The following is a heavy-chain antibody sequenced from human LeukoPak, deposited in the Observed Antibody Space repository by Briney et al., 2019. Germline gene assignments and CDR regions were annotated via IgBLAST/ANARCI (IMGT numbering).Heavy chain of an antibody. CDR1: GFTFSSYA. D-gene: IGHD3-10*01. Sequence: PGGSLRLSCAASGFTFSSYAMSWVRQAPGKGLEWVSATSGSGGSTYYADSVKGRFTISRDNSKNTLYLQMNSLRAEDTAVYYCAKDLSMVRGNWFDPWGQGTLVTVSS. J-gene: IGHJ5*02. CDR3: AKDLSMVRGNWFDP. CDR2: TSGSGGST. V-gene: IGHV3-23*01.